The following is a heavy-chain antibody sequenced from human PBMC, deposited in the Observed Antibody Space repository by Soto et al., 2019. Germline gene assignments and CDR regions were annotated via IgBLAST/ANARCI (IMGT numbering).Heavy chain of an antibody. CDR3: ARDYGDHVVDY. CDR1: GFTFSDYY. D-gene: IGHD4-17*01. Sequence: QVQLVESGGGLVKPGGSLRLSCAASGFTFSDYYMSWIRQAPGKGLEWVSYISSSSSYTNYADYVKGRFTISRDNAKNSLYLQMNSLRAEDTAVYYCARDYGDHVVDYWGQGTLVTVSS. CDR2: ISSSSSYT. J-gene: IGHJ4*02. V-gene: IGHV3-11*05.